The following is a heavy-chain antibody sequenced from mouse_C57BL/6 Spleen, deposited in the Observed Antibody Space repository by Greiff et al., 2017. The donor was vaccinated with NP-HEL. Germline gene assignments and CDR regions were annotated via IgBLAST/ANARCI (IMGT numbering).Heavy chain of an antibody. V-gene: IGHV1-69*01. J-gene: IGHJ3*01. D-gene: IGHD4-1*02. CDR1: GYTFTSYW. CDR3: AQLGRAY. CDR2: IDPSDSYT. Sequence: QVQLQQPGAELVMPGASVKLSCKASGYTFTSYWLHWVKQRPGQGLEWIGEIDPSDSYTNYNQKFKGKSTLTVDKSSSTAYMQLSSLTSEDSAVYYCAQLGRAYWGQGTLVTVSA.